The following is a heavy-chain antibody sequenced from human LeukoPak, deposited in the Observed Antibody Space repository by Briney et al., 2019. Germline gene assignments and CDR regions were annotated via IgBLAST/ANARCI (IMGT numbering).Heavy chain of an antibody. D-gene: IGHD6-13*01. V-gene: IGHV1-46*02. CDR1: GYTXNTYY. CDR2: INPGGGST. Sequence: ASVKVSCKTSGYTXNTYYTHWVRQAPGQGLEWMGIINPGGGSTTYAQKFQGRVTMTRDTSTTTVYMELNNLKSEDTAVYYCARDGSPARFDYWGHGTLVTVSS. J-gene: IGHJ4*01. CDR3: ARDGSPARFDY.